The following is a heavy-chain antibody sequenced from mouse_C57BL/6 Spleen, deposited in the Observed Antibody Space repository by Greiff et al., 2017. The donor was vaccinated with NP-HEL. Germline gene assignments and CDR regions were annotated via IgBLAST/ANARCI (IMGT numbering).Heavy chain of an antibody. D-gene: IGHD1-2*01. Sequence: VQLQQSGPELVKPGASVKISCKASGYAFSSSWMNWVKQRPGKGLEWIGRIYPGDGDTNYNGKFKGKATLTADKSSSTAYMQLSSLTSEDSAVYFCARWGVTTAFDYWGQGTTLTVSS. CDR3: ARWGVTTAFDY. J-gene: IGHJ2*01. V-gene: IGHV1-82*01. CDR2: IYPGDGDT. CDR1: GYAFSSSW.